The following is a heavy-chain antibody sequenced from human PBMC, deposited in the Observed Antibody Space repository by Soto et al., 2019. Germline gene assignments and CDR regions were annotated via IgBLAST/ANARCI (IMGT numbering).Heavy chain of an antibody. V-gene: IGHV3-74*01. D-gene: IGHD1-1*01. Sequence: GGSLRLSCAASGFTFMGDWRHWVRQAPGKGLVWVSRINRDGSSTSYADSVKGRVTISRDTAKNTLYLQMNSLRAEDTAVYYCAREIVTTGEYYFDYWGQGTLVTVSS. CDR2: INRDGSST. J-gene: IGHJ4*02. CDR3: AREIVTTGEYYFDY. CDR1: GFTFMGDW.